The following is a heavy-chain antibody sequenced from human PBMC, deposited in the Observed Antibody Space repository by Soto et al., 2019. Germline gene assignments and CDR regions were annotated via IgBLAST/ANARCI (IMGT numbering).Heavy chain of an antibody. CDR2: IYYSGST. CDR1: GGSISSGGYS. J-gene: IGHJ3*02. Sequence: SETLSLTCAVSGGSISSGGYSWSWIRQPPGKGLEWIGYIYYSGSTNYNPSLKSRVTISVDTSKNQFSLKLSSVTAADTAVYYCARGMGKGAFDIWGQGTMVTVSS. CDR3: ARGMGKGAFDI. V-gene: IGHV4-61*08. D-gene: IGHD6-13*01.